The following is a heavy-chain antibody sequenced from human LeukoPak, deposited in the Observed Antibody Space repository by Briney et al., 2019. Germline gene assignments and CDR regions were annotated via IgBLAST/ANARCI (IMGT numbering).Heavy chain of an antibody. J-gene: IGHJ4*02. V-gene: IGHV3-30*18. CDR3: AKLSWREVITAPVDY. CDR2: ISYDGSNK. CDR1: GFTFSSYG. D-gene: IGHD3-22*01. Sequence: GGSLRLSCAASGFTFSSYGMHWVRQAPGKGLEWVAVISYDGSNKYYADSVKGRFTISRDNSKNTLYLQMNSLRAEDTAVYYCAKLSWREVITAPVDYWGQGTLVTVSS.